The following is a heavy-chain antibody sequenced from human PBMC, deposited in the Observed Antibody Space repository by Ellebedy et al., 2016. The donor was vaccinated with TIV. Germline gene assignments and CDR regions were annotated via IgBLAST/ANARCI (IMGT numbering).Heavy chain of an antibody. CDR2: IYPGDSDT. J-gene: IGHJ6*02. CDR1: GYSFTSYW. Sequence: GESLKISCKGSGYSFTSYWIGWVRQMPGKGLEWVGIIYPGDSDTRYSPSFQGQVTISADKSISTAYLQWSSLKASDTAMYYCARPEAVGPHSGGMDVWGQGTTVTVSS. V-gene: IGHV5-51*01. CDR3: ARPEAVGPHSGGMDV. D-gene: IGHD6-19*01.